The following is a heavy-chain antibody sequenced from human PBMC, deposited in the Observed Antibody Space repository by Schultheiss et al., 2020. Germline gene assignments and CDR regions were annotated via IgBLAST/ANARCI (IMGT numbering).Heavy chain of an antibody. CDR3: ARDRGWLLSYFDY. Sequence: SETLSLTCTVSGGSISSSSYYWGWIRQPPGKGLEWIGSIYYSGSTNYNPSLKSRVTISVDTSKNQFSLKLSSVTAADTAVYYCARDRGWLLSYFDYWGQGTLVTVSS. CDR1: GGSISSSSYY. J-gene: IGHJ4*02. CDR2: IYYSGST. D-gene: IGHD2-21*02. V-gene: IGHV4-39*07.